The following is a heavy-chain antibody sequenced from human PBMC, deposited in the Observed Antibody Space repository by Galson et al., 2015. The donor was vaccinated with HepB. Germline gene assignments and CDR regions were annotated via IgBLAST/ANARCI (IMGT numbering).Heavy chain of an antibody. Sequence: SVKVSCKASGYTFTRYGISWVRQAPGQGLEWMGWISTYNGNTNYAQMFQDRVTMTTDTSTGTVSMELVSLTSDDTAMYYCARVPNWNDNWFDPWGQGTLVTVSS. J-gene: IGHJ5*02. CDR3: ARVPNWNDNWFDP. CDR1: GYTFTRYG. V-gene: IGHV1-18*04. D-gene: IGHD1-1*01. CDR2: ISTYNGNT.